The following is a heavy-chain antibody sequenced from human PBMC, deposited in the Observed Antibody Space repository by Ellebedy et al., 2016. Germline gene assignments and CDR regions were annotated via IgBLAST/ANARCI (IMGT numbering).Heavy chain of an antibody. CDR2: IRKKAYAGTT. D-gene: IGHD4-11*01. V-gene: IGHV3-49*03. J-gene: IGHJ6*03. CDR1: GFTFGDYD. Sequence: GESLKISXTTSGFTFGDYDLSWFRQAPGKGLEWVGFIRKKAYAGTTKYAASVKGRFTMSRDDSKSIVYLQMDSLRIEDTAVYYCTSSTVSADYYYHYHLDVWGKGTTVTVSS. CDR3: TSSTVSADYYYHYHLDV.